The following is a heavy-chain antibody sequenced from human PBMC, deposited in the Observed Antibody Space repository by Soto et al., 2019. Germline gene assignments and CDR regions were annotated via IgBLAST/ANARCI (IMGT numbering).Heavy chain of an antibody. CDR1: GFAFDSYW. Sequence: EVHLVESGGGLVQPGGSLRLSCAASGFAFDSYWMHWVRQVPGESPVWVSRIDYDGTTTTYADSMKGRFTISRDNAKNTLYLQMNSLRAEDTAVYYCTRGPRPSSAGTGAYWGQGTLVTVSS. CDR3: TRGPRPSSAGTGAY. J-gene: IGHJ4*02. V-gene: IGHV3-74*01. D-gene: IGHD6-13*01. CDR2: IDYDGTTT.